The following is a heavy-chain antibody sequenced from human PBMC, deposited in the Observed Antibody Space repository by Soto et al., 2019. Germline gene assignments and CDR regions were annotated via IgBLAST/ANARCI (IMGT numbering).Heavy chain of an antibody. V-gene: IGHV4-30-4*01. J-gene: IGHJ1*01. CDR3: ASGRWYLKAFQH. CDR2: IYYSGST. D-gene: IGHD2-15*01. CDR1: GGSISSGDYY. Sequence: QVQLQESGPGLVKPSHTLSLTCTVSGGSISSGDYYWSWIRQPPGKGLECIGYIYYSGSTYSNPSLKSRVTISVDSPKSQYSLKLSSVTAAHSSVYYCASGRWYLKAFQHWGQGSLVTVSS.